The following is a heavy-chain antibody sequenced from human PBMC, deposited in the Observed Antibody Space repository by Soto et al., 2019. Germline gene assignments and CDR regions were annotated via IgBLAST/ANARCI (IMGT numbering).Heavy chain of an antibody. D-gene: IGHD6-13*01. J-gene: IGHJ4*02. CDR3: AKGGQQLGGGYFDY. CDR2: ISGSGGST. CDR1: GFTFSSYA. V-gene: IGHV3-23*01. Sequence: EVQLLESGGGLVQPGGSLRLSCAASGFTFSSYAMSWVRQAPGKGLEWVSAISGSGGSTYYADSVKGRFTISRDNSKDTLYLEKNRLRAEDKGVYYWAKGGQQLGGGYFDYWGQGTLVTVSS.